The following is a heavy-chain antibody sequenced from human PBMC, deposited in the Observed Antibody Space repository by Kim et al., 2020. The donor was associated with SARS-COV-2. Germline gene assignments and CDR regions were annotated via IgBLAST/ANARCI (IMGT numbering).Heavy chain of an antibody. J-gene: IGHJ6*02. CDR3: ARELGSSRYPVYYYYGMDV. D-gene: IGHD6-13*01. V-gene: IGHV3-11*06. Sequence: GRFTISRDNAKNSLYLQMNSLRAEDTAVYYCARELGSSRYPVYYYYGMDVWGQGTTVTVSS.